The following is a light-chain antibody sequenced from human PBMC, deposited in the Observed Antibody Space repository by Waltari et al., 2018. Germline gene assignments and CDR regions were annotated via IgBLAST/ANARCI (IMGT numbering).Light chain of an antibody. CDR1: QDIRSY. V-gene: IGKV1-9*01. Sequence: IQLTQSPSSLAASVGDRVTITCRASQDIRSYLAWSRQKAGKAPELLIYGASTLQSGVPSMFSGSGSGTDITLTISSLQPEDFATYYCQQLSTYPRAFGQGTKVEIK. J-gene: IGKJ1*01. CDR3: QQLSTYPRA. CDR2: GAS.